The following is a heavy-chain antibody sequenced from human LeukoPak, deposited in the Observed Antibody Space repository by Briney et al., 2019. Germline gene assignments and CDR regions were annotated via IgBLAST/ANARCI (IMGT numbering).Heavy chain of an antibody. CDR1: GFTFSSYA. D-gene: IGHD6-19*01. Sequence: GGSLRLSCAASGFTFSSYAKHWVRQAPGKGLEWVAIISYDGSDKYYADSVKGRLTISRDNSKSTLYLQMISLRTEDTAVYYCARADGSVAGPPSGHWGQGTLVTVSS. CDR3: ARADGSVAGPPSGH. CDR2: ISYDGSDK. J-gene: IGHJ4*02. V-gene: IGHV3-30-3*01.